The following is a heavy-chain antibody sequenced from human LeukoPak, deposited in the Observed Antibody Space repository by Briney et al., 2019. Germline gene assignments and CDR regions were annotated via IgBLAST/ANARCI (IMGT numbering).Heavy chain of an antibody. CDR3: EGDQEGFDY. V-gene: IGHV1-46*01. J-gene: IGHJ4*02. CDR2: TYTRDGSA. CDR1: GYTFTTNY. Sequence: ASVKGSCKASGYTFTTNYIHWGRHAPGHGLLWMGLTYTRDGSASSAQESRGSVTVTRDTPTSTVHMGLSGLGSEDTAVYYCEGDQEGFDYWGQGTLVTVSS.